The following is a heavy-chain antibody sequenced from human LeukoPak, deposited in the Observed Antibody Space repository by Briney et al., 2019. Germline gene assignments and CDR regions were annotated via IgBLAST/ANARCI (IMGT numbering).Heavy chain of an antibody. CDR3: ASFVVG. J-gene: IGHJ4*02. CDR1: GFTFSDHY. V-gene: IGHV3-72*01. CDR2: TRNKVNSYTT. Sequence: GGSLRLSCAASGFTFSDHYMDWVRQAPGKGLEWVGRTRNKVNSYTTEYAASVKGRFTISRDDSKNSLYLQMNSLKTEDTAVYYCASFVVGWGQGTLVTVSS. D-gene: IGHD2-15*01.